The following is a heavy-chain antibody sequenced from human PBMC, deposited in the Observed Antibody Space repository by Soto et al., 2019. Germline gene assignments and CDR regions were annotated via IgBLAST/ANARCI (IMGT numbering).Heavy chain of an antibody. J-gene: IGHJ4*02. Sequence: SGGSLRLSCAASGFTFSSYDMHWVRQAPGKGLEWVAVIWYDGGNTYYVDSVKGRFTISRDNSKNTLYLQMSSLRVEDTAVYYCAKARVVAAAGAFDYWGQGT. D-gene: IGHD6-13*01. CDR1: GFTFSSYD. CDR3: AKARVVAAAGAFDY. V-gene: IGHV3-33*03. CDR2: IWYDGGNT.